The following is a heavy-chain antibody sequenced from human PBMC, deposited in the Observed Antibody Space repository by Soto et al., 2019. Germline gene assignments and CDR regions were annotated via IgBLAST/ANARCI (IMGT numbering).Heavy chain of an antibody. J-gene: IGHJ4*02. CDR1: GFTFRNYA. V-gene: IGHV3-23*01. Sequence: PGGSLRLSCAASGFTFRNYAMSWVRQTPEKGLEWVSAINGGGISTYYADSVKGRFTISRDQSKNTIYLQMNSLRAEDTAVYYCARRSSGWYFDYWGQGT. D-gene: IGHD6-19*01. CDR2: INGGGIST. CDR3: ARRSSGWYFDY.